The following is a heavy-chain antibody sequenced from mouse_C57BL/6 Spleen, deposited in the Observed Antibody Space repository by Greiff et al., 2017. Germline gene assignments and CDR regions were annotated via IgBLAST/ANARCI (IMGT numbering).Heavy chain of an antibody. Sequence: EVKVVESGGGLVKPGGSLKLSCAASGFTFSDYGMHWVRQAPEKGLEWVAYISSGSSTIYYADTVKGRFTISRDNAKNTLFLQMTSLRSEDTAMYYCAKAYYYGSSYPDYWGQGTTLTVSS. J-gene: IGHJ2*01. CDR3: AKAYYYGSSYPDY. D-gene: IGHD1-1*01. CDR1: GFTFSDYG. CDR2: ISSGSSTI. V-gene: IGHV5-17*01.